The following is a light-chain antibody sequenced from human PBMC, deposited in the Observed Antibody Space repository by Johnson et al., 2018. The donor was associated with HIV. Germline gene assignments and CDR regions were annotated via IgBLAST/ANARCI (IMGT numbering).Light chain of an antibody. V-gene: IGLV1-51*01. CDR3: GTWDSSLIAGGYV. CDR1: SSNIGNNY. Sequence: QAVLTQPPSVSAAPGQKVTISCSGSSSNIGNNYVSWYQQFPGTAPKLLIYDNNKRPSGIPDRFSGSKSGTSATLGITGLQTRDEADYFCGTWDSSLIAGGYVFGTGTRVTVL. J-gene: IGLJ1*01. CDR2: DNN.